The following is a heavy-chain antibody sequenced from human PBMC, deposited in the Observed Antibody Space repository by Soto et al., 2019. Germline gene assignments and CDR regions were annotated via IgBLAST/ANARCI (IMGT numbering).Heavy chain of an antibody. V-gene: IGHV3-21*01. CDR3: ARYDSSGYYWPYDYYGMDV. CDR2: ISSSSSYI. J-gene: IGHJ6*02. CDR1: GFTFSTYS. D-gene: IGHD3-22*01. Sequence: EVQLVESGGGLVKPGGSLRLSCAASGFTFSTYSMNWVRQAPGKGLEWVSSISSSSSYIYYADSVKGRFTISRDNAKNSLYLQRNSLRAEDTAVYYCARYDSSGYYWPYDYYGMDVGGQGTTVTVSS.